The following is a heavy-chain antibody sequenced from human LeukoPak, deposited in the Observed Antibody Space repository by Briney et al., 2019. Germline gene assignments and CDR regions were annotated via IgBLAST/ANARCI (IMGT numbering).Heavy chain of an antibody. CDR1: GFTFSSYA. CDR2: IQSSGRT. V-gene: IGHV4-4*02. CDR3: ARADIAWNPAYY. Sequence: PGGSLRLSCAASGFTFSSYAMHWVRQPPGKGLEWLGEIQSSGRTNYNPSLKSRVTFSINKSQNQVFLNLGSVTAADTAVYYCARADIAWNPAYYWGQGTLAIVSS. D-gene: IGHD1-1*01. J-gene: IGHJ4*02.